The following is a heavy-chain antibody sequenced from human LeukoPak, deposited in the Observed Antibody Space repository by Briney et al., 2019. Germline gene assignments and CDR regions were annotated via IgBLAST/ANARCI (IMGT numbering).Heavy chain of an antibody. V-gene: IGHV3-23*01. CDR1: GYTLTELS. Sequence: SCKVSGYTLTELSMNWVRQAPGKGLEWVSEISGSGGSTHYAESVKGRFTISRDNSKNTLYLQMNSLRAEDTAVYYCSKPWFGEVSYMDVWGQGTTVTVSS. J-gene: IGHJ6*02. CDR3: SKPWFGEVSYMDV. CDR2: ISGSGGST. D-gene: IGHD3-10*01.